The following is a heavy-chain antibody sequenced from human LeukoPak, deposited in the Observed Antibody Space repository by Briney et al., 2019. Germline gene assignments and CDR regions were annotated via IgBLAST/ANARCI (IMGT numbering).Heavy chain of an antibody. Sequence: PSETLSLTCTVSGGSISSSSYYWGWIHQPPGKGLEWIGSIYYSGSTNYNPSLKSRVTMSVDTSKNQFSLKLSSVTAADTAVYYCARVNYDILTGYFNWFDPWGQGTLVTVSS. CDR3: ARVNYDILTGYFNWFDP. CDR1: GGSISSSSYY. V-gene: IGHV4-39*07. J-gene: IGHJ5*02. D-gene: IGHD3-9*01. CDR2: IYYSGST.